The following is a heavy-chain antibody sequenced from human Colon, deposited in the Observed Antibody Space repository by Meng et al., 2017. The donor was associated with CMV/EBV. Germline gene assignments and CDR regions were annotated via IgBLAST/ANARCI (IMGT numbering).Heavy chain of an antibody. CDR1: RFTFDSYA. CDR2: ISYDGSNK. V-gene: IGHV3-30-3*01. CDR3: ARVDSSGWYLNPVFDY. Sequence: GESLKISCAASRFTFDSYAMHWVRQAPGKGLEWVAVISYDGSNKYYADSVKGRFTISRDNSKNTLYLQMNSLRAEDTAVYYCARVDSSGWYLNPVFDYWGQGTLVTVSS. J-gene: IGHJ4*02. D-gene: IGHD6-19*01.